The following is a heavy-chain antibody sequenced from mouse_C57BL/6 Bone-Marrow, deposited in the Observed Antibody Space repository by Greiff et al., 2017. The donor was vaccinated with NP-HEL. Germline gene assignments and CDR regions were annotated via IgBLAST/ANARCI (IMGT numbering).Heavy chain of an antibody. CDR1: GFTFSDYY. J-gene: IGHJ2*01. V-gene: IGHV5-16*01. CDR2: INHDGSST. CDR3: ARGGGYYFDY. Sequence: EVKLVESEGGLVQPGSSMKLSCTASGFTFSDYYMAWVRQVPEKGLEWVANINHDGSSTNYLDSLKSRFIIARDKAKNSLYLQMSSLKSEDTAPYYCARGGGYYFDYWGQGTTLTVSS.